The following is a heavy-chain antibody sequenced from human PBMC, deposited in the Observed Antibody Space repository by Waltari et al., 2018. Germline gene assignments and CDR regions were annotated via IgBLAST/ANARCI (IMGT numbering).Heavy chain of an antibody. J-gene: IGHJ4*02. CDR2: IRSDGSNI. D-gene: IGHD6-13*01. Sequence: QVQLVESGGGVVQPGESLRLSCAASGFTFSNGGLHRVRQAPGKGLEWVAYIRSDGSNINYADSVKGRFTISRDNSKNTLYLQMNSLRAEDTAVYYCATYSASRGFNYWGQGTLVTVSS. CDR1: GFTFSNGG. V-gene: IGHV3-30*02. CDR3: ATYSASRGFNY.